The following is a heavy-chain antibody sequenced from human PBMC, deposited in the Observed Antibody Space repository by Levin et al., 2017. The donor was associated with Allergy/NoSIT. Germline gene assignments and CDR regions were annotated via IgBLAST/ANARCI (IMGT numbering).Heavy chain of an antibody. CDR2: ISPNSNYI. D-gene: IGHD3-22*01. Sequence: PGGSLRLSCAASGFTFSDYSMNWVRQAPGKGLEWVSSISPNSNYIYYADSLKGRFTISRDNAKSPVFLQMNSLRAEDTALYYCARSGSPDYWGQGTLVTVSS. J-gene: IGHJ4*02. CDR1: GFTFSDYS. CDR3: ARSGSPDY. V-gene: IGHV3-21*01.